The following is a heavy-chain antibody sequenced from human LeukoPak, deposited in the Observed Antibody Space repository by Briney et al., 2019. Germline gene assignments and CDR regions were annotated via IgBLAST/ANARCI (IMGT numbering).Heavy chain of an antibody. CDR2: ISYDGSNK. D-gene: IGHD6-19*01. CDR1: GFTFSSYG. CDR3: AKDRSPVNIMESNGYH. V-gene: IGHV3-30*18. J-gene: IGHJ5*02. Sequence: GRSLRLSCAASGFTFSSYGMHWVRQAPGKGLEWVAVISYDGSNKYYADSVKGRFTISRDNSKNTLYLQMNSLRAEDTAVYYCAKDRSPVNIMESNGYHWGQGTLVTVSS.